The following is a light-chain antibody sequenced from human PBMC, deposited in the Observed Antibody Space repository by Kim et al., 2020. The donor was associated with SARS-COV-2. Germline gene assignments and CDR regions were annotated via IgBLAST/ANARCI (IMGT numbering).Light chain of an antibody. CDR3: QSYDRRLSASRV. J-gene: IGLJ3*02. V-gene: IGLV1-40*01. Sequence: APISCTGSSPTVGAGYDVHWYQQRPGTAPKLLIYNNDNRPSGVPDRFSGSNSGTSASLAITGLQAEDEADYYCQSYDRRLSASRVFGGGTKVTVL. CDR2: NND. CDR1: SPTVGAGYD.